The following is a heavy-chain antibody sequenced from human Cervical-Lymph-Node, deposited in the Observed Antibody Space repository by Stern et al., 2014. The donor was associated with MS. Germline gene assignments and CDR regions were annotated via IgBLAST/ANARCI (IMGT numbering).Heavy chain of an antibody. J-gene: IGHJ4*02. CDR3: ATDYNY. D-gene: IGHD3-10*01. CDR2: FDPEDGKT. CDR1: GSTLTDFF. V-gene: IGHV1-24*01. Sequence: QVQLVQSGAEVKKPGASVKVSCKVSGSTLTDFFMHWVRQHPGKGLEWMGGFDPEDGKTIYAQKFQGRVTMTEHTSTDTAYMELSSLRSDDAAVYYCATDYNYWGQGTLVTVSS.